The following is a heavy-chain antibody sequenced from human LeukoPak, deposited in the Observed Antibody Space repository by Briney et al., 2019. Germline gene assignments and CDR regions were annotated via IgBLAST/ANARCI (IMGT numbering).Heavy chain of an antibody. Sequence: GGSLRLSCAASGFTFSSYAMNWVRQAPGKGLEWVSAISGSGLSTYYADSVKGRFTISRDNSKNMLYLQMNSLRVEDTAIYYCAKDLWASGSYHRLGHWGQGTPVTVSS. CDR2: ISGSGLST. J-gene: IGHJ5*02. CDR3: AKDLWASGSYHRLGH. D-gene: IGHD3-10*01. CDR1: GFTFSSYA. V-gene: IGHV3-23*01.